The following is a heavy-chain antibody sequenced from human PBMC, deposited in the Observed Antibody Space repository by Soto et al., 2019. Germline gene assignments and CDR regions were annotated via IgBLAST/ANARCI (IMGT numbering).Heavy chain of an antibody. D-gene: IGHD6-19*01. CDR1: GYTFTSYD. V-gene: IGHV1-3*05. Sequence: QVQLVPSGADEKKPGASVKVSCKASGYTFTSYDMHWVRQAPVQRREWMGWINSGNGNTKYSQKFQGRVTITRDTSASTSYMELSSLRSEDTAVYYWARSPGIAVADYWGQGTLVTVSS. J-gene: IGHJ4*02. CDR3: ARSPGIAVADY. CDR2: INSGNGNT.